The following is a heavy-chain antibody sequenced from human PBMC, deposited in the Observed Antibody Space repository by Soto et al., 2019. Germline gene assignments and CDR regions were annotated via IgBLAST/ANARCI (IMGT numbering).Heavy chain of an antibody. V-gene: IGHV3-21*01. CDR3: AREFYDFWSGYHYYYGMDV. D-gene: IGHD3-3*01. Sequence: GGSLRLSCAVSGFTFSSYSMNWVRQAPGKGLEWVSSISSSSSYIYYADSVKGRFTISRDNAKNSLYLQMNSLRAEDTAVYYCAREFYDFWSGYHYYYGMDVWGQGTTVTVSS. CDR1: GFTFSSYS. J-gene: IGHJ6*02. CDR2: ISSSSSYI.